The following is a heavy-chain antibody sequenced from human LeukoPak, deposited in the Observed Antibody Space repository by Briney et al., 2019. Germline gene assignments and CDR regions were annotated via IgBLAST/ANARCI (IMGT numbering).Heavy chain of an antibody. V-gene: IGHV3-53*01. J-gene: IGHJ6*03. CDR1: GFTVSSNY. CDR2: IYSGGST. D-gene: IGHD5-18*01. Sequence: GGSLRLSCAASGFTVSSNYMSWVRQAPGKGLEWVSVIYSGGSTYYADSVKGRFTISRDNSKNTLYLQMNSLRAEDTAVYYCARGDSYGYNYYYMDVWGKGTTVTVSS. CDR3: ARGDSYGYNYYYMDV.